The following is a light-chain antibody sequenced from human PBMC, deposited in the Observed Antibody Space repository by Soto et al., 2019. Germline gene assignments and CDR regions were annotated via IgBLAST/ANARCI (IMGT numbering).Light chain of an antibody. Sequence: DIRMTQSPSSLSASVGDRVIITCQANQDISTLLNWFQQKPGKAPKLLISDASILESGVPSRVSGSGSGTDFTFTITSQQPEDFATYYCQQYAHLPLTFGGGTKVEIK. J-gene: IGKJ4*01. CDR1: QDISTL. V-gene: IGKV1-33*01. CDR3: QQYAHLPLT. CDR2: DAS.